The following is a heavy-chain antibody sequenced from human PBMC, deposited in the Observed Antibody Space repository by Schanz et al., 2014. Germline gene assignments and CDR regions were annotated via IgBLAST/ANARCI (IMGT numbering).Heavy chain of an antibody. CDR2: IATSSSTR. Sequence: EVRLVESGGGLVQPGGSLRLFCEASGFDFNSYSMNWVRQVPGKGLEWLSYIATSSSTRHYADSVKGRVTISRDNAKNSVSLQMRRLRVEDTAVYYCASGVHVSSLQKGLQFWGRGTLVIVSS. V-gene: IGHV3-48*01. CDR1: GFDFNSYS. J-gene: IGHJ1*01. D-gene: IGHD3-10*01. CDR3: ASGVHVSSLQKGLQF.